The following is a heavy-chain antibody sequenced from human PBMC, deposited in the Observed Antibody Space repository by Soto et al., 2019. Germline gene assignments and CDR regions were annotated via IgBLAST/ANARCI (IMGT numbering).Heavy chain of an antibody. CDR1: GFTFSSNC. CDR2: IRQDGREK. V-gene: IGHV3-7*04. J-gene: IGHJ4*02. CDR3: AREIVVARGASYFDY. D-gene: IGHD2-2*01. Sequence: PGGSLRLSCVGSGFTFSSNCMTWVRQAPGKGLEWVGNIRQDGREKNYVDSVKGRFTISRDNAKNSLYLQMNSLRAEDTAVYYSAREIVVARGASYFDYWGPGTLVTVSS.